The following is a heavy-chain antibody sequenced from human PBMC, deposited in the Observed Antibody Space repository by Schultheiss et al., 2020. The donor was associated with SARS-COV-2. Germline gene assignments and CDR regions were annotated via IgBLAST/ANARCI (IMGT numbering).Heavy chain of an antibody. V-gene: IGHV3-30-3*01. CDR1: GFTFNTYP. J-gene: IGHJ4*02. CDR3: AKGGWLEY. D-gene: IGHD3-9*01. Sequence: GGSLRLSCAASGFTFNTYPLHWVRQAPGKGLEWVAVISYDGSNKYYADSVKGRFTISRDNSKNTLYLQMNSLRAEDTAVYYCAKGGWLEYWGQGTLVTVSS. CDR2: ISYDGSNK.